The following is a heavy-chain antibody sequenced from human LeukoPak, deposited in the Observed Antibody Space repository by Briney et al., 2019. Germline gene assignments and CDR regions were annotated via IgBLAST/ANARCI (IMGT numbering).Heavy chain of an antibody. CDR1: GFTFSSYA. D-gene: IGHD5-18*01. Sequence: GGSLRLSCAASGFTFSSYAMSWVRQAPGKGLEWVSAISGSGGSTCYADSVKGRFTISRDNSKNTLYLQMNSLRAEDTAVYYCAKDLPLTRATAMVTEWFDPWGQGTLVTVSS. J-gene: IGHJ5*02. CDR2: ISGSGGST. CDR3: AKDLPLTRATAMVTEWFDP. V-gene: IGHV3-23*01.